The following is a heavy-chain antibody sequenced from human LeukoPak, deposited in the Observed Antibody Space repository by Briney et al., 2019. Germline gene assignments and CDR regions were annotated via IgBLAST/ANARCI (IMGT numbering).Heavy chain of an antibody. CDR3: ARGNYYDGGGYPDY. V-gene: IGHV6-1*01. Sequence: SQTLSLTCAISGDSVSSNNAAWNWIRQSPSRGLEWLGRTSYRSKWYNDYAVSVKSRITINPDTSRNQFSLQLNSVTPEDTAVYYCARGNYYDGGGYPDYWGQGTLVTVSS. D-gene: IGHD3-22*01. CDR1: GDSVSSNNAA. CDR2: TSYRSKWYN. J-gene: IGHJ4*02.